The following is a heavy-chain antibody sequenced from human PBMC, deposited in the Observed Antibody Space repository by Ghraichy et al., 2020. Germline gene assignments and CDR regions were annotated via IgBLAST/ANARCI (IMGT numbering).Heavy chain of an antibody. CDR2: IYYSGST. Sequence: SQTLSLTCTVSGGSISSSSYYWGWIRQPPGKGLEWIGSIYYSGSTYYNPSLKSRVTISVDTSKNQFSLKLSSVTAADTAVYYCARQEQGASSWYYFDYWGQGTLVTVSS. V-gene: IGHV4-39*01. J-gene: IGHJ4*02. CDR1: GGSISSSSYY. D-gene: IGHD6-13*01. CDR3: ARQEQGASSWYYFDY.